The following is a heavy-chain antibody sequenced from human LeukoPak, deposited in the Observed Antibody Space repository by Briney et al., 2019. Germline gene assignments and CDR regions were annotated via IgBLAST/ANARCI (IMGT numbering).Heavy chain of an antibody. CDR2: IYYSGST. D-gene: IGHD5-18*01. CDR1: GGSISSYY. V-gene: IGHV4-59*01. Sequence: PSETLSLTCTVSGGSISSYYWSWIRQPPGKGLEWIGYIYYSGSTNYNPFLKSRVTISVDTSKNQFSLKLSSVTAADTAVYYCARVGGRIQLWSDYYFDYWGQGTLVTVSS. CDR3: ARVGGRIQLWSDYYFDY. J-gene: IGHJ4*02.